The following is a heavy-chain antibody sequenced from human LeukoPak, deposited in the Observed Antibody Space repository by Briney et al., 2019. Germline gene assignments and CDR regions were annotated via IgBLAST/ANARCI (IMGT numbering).Heavy chain of an antibody. Sequence: TGGSLRLSCAASGFTFSSYAMSWVRQAPGKGLEWVSAISGSGGSTYYAASVKGRFTISRDNSKNTLYLQMNSLRAEDTAVYYCARRGTWIQLVDYWGQGTLVTVSS. CDR1: GFTFSSYA. CDR3: ARRGTWIQLVDY. CDR2: ISGSGGST. J-gene: IGHJ4*02. V-gene: IGHV3-23*01. D-gene: IGHD5-18*01.